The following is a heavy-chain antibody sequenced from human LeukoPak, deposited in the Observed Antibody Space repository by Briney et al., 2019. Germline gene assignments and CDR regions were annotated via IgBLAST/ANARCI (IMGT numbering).Heavy chain of an antibody. V-gene: IGHV4-34*01. D-gene: IGHD3-10*01. Sequence: SETLSLTCAVYGGSFSGYYWSWIRQPPGKGLEWIGEINHSGSTNYNPSLKSRVTISVDTSKNQFSLKLSSVTAADTAVYYCARGWRRRRITMVRGVIWRWFDPWGQGTLVTVSS. CDR3: ARGWRRRRITMVRGVIWRWFDP. J-gene: IGHJ5*02. CDR1: GGSFSGYY. CDR2: INHSGST.